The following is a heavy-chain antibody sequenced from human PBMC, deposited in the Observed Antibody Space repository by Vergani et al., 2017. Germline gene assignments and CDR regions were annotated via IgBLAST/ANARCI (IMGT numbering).Heavy chain of an antibody. CDR2: IYHSGST. CDR3: ARAYGDTAMPRFDY. V-gene: IGHV4-38-2*02. J-gene: IGHJ4*02. CDR1: GYSISSGYY. D-gene: IGHD5-18*01. Sequence: QVQLQESGPGLVKPSETLSLTCTVSGYSISSGYYWGWIRQPPGKGLEWIGSIYHSGSTYYNPSLKSRVTISVDPSKDQFSLKLSSVTAADTAVYYCARAYGDTAMPRFDYWGQGTLVTVSS.